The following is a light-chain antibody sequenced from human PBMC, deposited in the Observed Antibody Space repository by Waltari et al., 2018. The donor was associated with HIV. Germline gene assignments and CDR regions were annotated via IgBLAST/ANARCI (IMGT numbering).Light chain of an antibody. CDR3: CSYGGADTFWV. V-gene: IGLV2-23*02. CDR2: EVN. CDR1: SMDVVHYTL. J-gene: IGLJ3*02. Sequence: QSALTQPASVSGSPGQSITISCPGTSMDVVHYTLVPWYQQHPVKAPPLIIYEVNQRPSGISYRFSGSKSGNTASLTISGLEAEDEADYYCCSYGGADTFWVFGGGTKLTVL.